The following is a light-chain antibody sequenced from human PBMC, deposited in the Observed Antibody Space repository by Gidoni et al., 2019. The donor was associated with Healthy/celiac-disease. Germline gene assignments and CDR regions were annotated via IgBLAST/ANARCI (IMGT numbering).Light chain of an antibody. CDR3: QQRSNWPPGIT. CDR2: DAS. V-gene: IGKV3-11*01. Sequence: EIVLTQSPATLSLSPGERATLSCRASQSVSSYLAWYQQKPGQAPRLLIYDASNRATGLPARFCGGGSGTNVTLTISSLEPEDVAVYYCQQRSNWPPGITFGPGTKVDIK. CDR1: QSVSSY. J-gene: IGKJ3*01.